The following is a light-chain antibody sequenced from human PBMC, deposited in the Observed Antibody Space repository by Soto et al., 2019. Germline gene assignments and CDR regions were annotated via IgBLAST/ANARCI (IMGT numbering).Light chain of an antibody. Sequence: EIVMTQSPATLSVSPGERVTLSCRASQSVSRKLAWYQQKPGQAPRLLIYGTTTRATGIPARFSGSGSGTEFTLTISSLQSEDFGIYYCQQYGHWPPYTFGQGTTLET. CDR3: QQYGHWPPYT. J-gene: IGKJ2*01. CDR2: GTT. CDR1: QSVSRK. V-gene: IGKV3-15*01.